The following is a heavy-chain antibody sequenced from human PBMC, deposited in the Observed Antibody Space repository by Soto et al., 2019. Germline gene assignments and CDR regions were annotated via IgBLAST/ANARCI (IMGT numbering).Heavy chain of an antibody. CDR1: GDSFSSSTYY. Sequence: QLQLQESGPGLVKPSETLSLTCTVSGDSFSSSTYYWGWIRQPPGKGLEWVGSMYFGGSTFSHPSLKSRVTISVDASKNQFSLNLSSVTAADTAVYYCARHERYYYDTSGLPPGDYWGQGTLVTVSS. CDR2: MYFGGST. CDR3: ARHERYYYDTSGLPPGDY. V-gene: IGHV4-39*01. D-gene: IGHD3-22*01. J-gene: IGHJ4*02.